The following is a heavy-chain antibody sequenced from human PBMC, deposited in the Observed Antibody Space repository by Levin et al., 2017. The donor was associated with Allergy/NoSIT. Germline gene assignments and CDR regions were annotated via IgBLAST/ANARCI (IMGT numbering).Heavy chain of an antibody. J-gene: IGHJ4*02. CDR3: ARDEWGSWVFDY. Sequence: PSETLSLTCTVSGGSISSYYWSWIRQPPGKGLEWIGYIYYSGSTNYNPSLKSRVTISVDTSKNQFSLKLSSVTAADTAVYYCARDEWGSWVFDYWGQGTLVTVSS. CDR1: GGSISSYY. V-gene: IGHV4-59*01. D-gene: IGHD1-26*01. CDR2: IYYSGST.